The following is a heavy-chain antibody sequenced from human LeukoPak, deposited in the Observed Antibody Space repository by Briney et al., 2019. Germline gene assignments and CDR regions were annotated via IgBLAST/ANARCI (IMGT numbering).Heavy chain of an antibody. Sequence: ASVKVSCKASGYTFTNYHVHWVRQAPGQGLEWVGIINPRTGSTTYAQMLQGRVTMTRDTSSNTVYMGMSSLRSEDTAVYYCARDSLGYTYGYSTYLDPWGQGTLVTVSS. CDR1: GYTFTNYH. CDR3: ARDSLGYTYGYSTYLDP. V-gene: IGHV1-46*04. D-gene: IGHD5-18*01. CDR2: INPRTGST. J-gene: IGHJ5*02.